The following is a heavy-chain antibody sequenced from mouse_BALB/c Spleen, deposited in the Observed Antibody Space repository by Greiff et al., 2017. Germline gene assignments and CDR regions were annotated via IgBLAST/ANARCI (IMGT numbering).Heavy chain of an antibody. CDR1: GFTFSSYA. Sequence: EVKLMESGGGLVKPGGSLKLSCAASGFTFSSYAMSWVRQTPEKRLEWVASISSGGSTYYPDSVKGRFTISRDNARNILYLQMSSLRSEDTAMYYCARAPYYYGSSSFFDYWGQGTTLTVSS. CDR3: ARAPYYYGSSSFFDY. J-gene: IGHJ2*01. V-gene: IGHV5-6-5*01. D-gene: IGHD1-1*01. CDR2: ISSGGST.